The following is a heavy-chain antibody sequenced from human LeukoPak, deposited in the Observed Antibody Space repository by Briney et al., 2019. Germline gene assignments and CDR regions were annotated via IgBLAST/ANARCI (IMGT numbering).Heavy chain of an antibody. CDR2: IYHSGST. V-gene: IGHV4-38-2*02. CDR3: ARVWTDSGSYYDDRGAFDY. Sequence: SETLSLTCTVPGYSISSGYYWGWIRQPPGKGREWIGSIYHSGSTYYNPSLKSRVTISVDTSKNQISLKLSSVTAADTALYYCARVWTDSGSYYDDRGAFDYWGQGTLVTVSA. D-gene: IGHD1-26*01. CDR1: GYSISSGYY. J-gene: IGHJ4*02.